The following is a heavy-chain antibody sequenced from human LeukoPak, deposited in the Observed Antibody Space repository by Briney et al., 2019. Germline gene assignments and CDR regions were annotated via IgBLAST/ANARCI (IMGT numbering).Heavy chain of an antibody. V-gene: IGHV4-59*12. Sequence: PSETLSLTCTVSGGSLSNYYWSWVRQTPGKGLEGIGYIYYSGSPTYNPSLKSRVTISVDTSKNQFSLKLSSVTAADTAVYYCARGPRIAAGDTVDYWGQGTLVTVSS. J-gene: IGHJ4*02. CDR2: IYYSGSP. D-gene: IGHD6-13*01. CDR3: ARGPRIAAGDTVDY. CDR1: GGSLSNYY.